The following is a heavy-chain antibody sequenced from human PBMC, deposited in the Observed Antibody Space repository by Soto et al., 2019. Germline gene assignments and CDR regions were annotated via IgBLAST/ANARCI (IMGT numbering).Heavy chain of an antibody. CDR3: ARDKIRSDNDSSDY. Sequence: PWVSLRLSCSASGFTFDDYGMHWVRQVPGKRLEWVSFISWNGATTYYAGSVEGRFTVSRDNTKNFVYLQINSLRIEDSAVYYCARDKIRSDNDSSDYRGKGPMVTVSS. CDR2: ISWNGATT. V-gene: IGHV3-43*01. J-gene: IGHJ4*02. CDR1: GFTFDDYG. D-gene: IGHD3-16*01.